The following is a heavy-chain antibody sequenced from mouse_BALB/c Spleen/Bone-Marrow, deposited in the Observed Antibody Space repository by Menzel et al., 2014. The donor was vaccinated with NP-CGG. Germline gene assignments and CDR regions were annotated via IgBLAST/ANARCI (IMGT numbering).Heavy chain of an antibody. J-gene: IGHJ2*01. V-gene: IGHV4-1*02. D-gene: IGHD1-2*01. CDR1: GFAFTRYC. CDR2: INPESSTI. CDR3: ARLTYCGLSDY. Sequence: EVMLVESGRGLVQPGGSLKLSCTASGFAFTRYCMSWVRQAPGKGLQWIGEINPESSTINYTPTLKDKFIISRDNAKKTMYLQMNKVRSEDTALYYCARLTYCGLSDYWGQGTTLTVSS.